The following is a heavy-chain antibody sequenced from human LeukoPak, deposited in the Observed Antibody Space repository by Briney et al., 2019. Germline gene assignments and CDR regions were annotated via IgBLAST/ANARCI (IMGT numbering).Heavy chain of an antibody. Sequence: GGSLRLSCAASGFIFSNYYMHWVRQAPGKGLLWISHINGDGSSTGYADSVKGRFTISRDNAKNILYLQMNSLSAEDTAVYYCSGGTFPYSSDNWGQGALVTVSS. V-gene: IGHV3-74*01. J-gene: IGHJ4*02. CDR3: SGGTFPYSSDN. CDR1: GFIFSNYY. D-gene: IGHD2/OR15-2a*01. CDR2: INGDGSST.